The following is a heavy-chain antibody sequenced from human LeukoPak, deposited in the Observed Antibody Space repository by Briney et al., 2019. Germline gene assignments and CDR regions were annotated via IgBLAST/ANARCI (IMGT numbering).Heavy chain of an antibody. CDR3: ARWGSYDILTGDYKVRRYYFDN. J-gene: IGHJ4*02. Sequence: GGSLRLSCAASGFTFSSFWMHWVRQAPGKGLEWVANINQYGSEKYYVDSVKGRFTISRDNAKNSLYLQMNSLRAEETAVYYCARWGSYDILTGDYKVRRYYFDNWGQGTLVTVSS. D-gene: IGHD3-9*01. CDR2: INQYGSEK. CDR1: GFTFSSFW. V-gene: IGHV3-7*01.